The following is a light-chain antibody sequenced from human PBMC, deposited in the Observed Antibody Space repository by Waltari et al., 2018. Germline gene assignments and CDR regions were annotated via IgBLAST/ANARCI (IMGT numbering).Light chain of an antibody. CDR1: QSVSSY. J-gene: IGKJ2*01. CDR2: DAS. V-gene: IGKV3-11*01. Sequence: EIVLTQSPATLSLSPGKRAPLSCRASQSVSSYLAWYQQKPGQAPRLLIYDASNRATGIPARFSGSGSGTDFTLTISSLEPEDFAVYYCQQRSNWPLYTFGQGTKLEIK. CDR3: QQRSNWPLYT.